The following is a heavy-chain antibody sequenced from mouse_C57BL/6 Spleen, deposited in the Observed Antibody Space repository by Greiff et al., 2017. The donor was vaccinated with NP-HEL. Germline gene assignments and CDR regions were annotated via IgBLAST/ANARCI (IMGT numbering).Heavy chain of an antibody. CDR2: INPGSGGT. CDR1: GYAFTNYL. CDR3: ARNDLWDYAMDY. J-gene: IGHJ4*01. V-gene: IGHV1-54*01. Sequence: QVQLQQSGAELVRPGTSVKVSCKASGYAFTNYLIEWVKQRPGQGLEWIGVINPGSGGTNYNEKFKGKATLTADKSSSTAYMQLSSLTSEDSAVYYCARNDLWDYAMDYWGQGTSVTVSS. D-gene: IGHD6-1*01.